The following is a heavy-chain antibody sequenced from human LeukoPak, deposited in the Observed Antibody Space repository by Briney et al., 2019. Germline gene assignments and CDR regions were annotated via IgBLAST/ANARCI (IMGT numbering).Heavy chain of an antibody. D-gene: IGHD3-22*01. J-gene: IGHJ3*02. CDR3: AKENDSSEIRRDFCGFDI. CDR1: GFTFSSYG. CDR2: ISYDGSNK. V-gene: IGHV3-30*18. Sequence: GGSLRLSCAASGFTFSSYGMHWVCQAPGKGLEWVAVISYDGSNKYYADSVKGRFTISRDNSKNMLYLQMHSLRAEDTAVYYCAKENDSSEIRRDFCGFDIWGQGTMVTVSS.